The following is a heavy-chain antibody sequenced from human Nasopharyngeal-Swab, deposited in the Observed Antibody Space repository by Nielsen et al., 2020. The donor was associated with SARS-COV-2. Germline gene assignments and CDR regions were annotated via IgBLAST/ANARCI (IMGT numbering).Heavy chain of an antibody. V-gene: IGHV3-7*01. D-gene: IGHD3-22*01. CDR1: GFTFSSYW. Sequence: GESLKISCAASGFTFSSYWMSWVRQAPGKGLEWVANIKQDGSEKYYVDSVKGRFTISRDNAKNSLYLQMNSLRAEDTAVYYCARDVRYDGIDYWGRGTLVTVSS. CDR3: ARDVRYDGIDY. CDR2: IKQDGSEK. J-gene: IGHJ4*02.